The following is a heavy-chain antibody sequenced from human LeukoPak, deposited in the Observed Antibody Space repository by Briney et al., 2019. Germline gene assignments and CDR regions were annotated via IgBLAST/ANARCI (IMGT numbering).Heavy chain of an antibody. J-gene: IGHJ4*02. D-gene: IGHD3-22*01. CDR1: GGTFSSYA. CDR2: IIPIFGTA. V-gene: IGHV1-69*05. CDR3: ARVGFGYDSSGYFDY. Sequence: VKVSCKASGGTFSSYAISWVRQAPGQGLEWMGRIIPIFGTANYAQRFQGRVTITTDESTSTAYMELSSLRSEDTAVYYCARVGFGYDSSGYFDYWGQGTLVTVSS.